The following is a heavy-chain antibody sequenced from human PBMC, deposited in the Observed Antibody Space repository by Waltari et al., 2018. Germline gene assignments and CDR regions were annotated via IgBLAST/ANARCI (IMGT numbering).Heavy chain of an antibody. J-gene: IGHJ2*01. V-gene: IGHV1-24*01. Sequence: QVQLVQSGAEVKKPGASVKVSCKVSGYTLTELSMHWVRQAHGKGLEWMGGFDPEDGDTICAQKFQGRVTITGDESTSTAYMVLSSLRSVDTAVCYWAGTRNDYGCYWAPFCLWGRGTLVTVSS. CDR1: GYTLTELS. CDR3: AGTRNDYGCYWAPFCL. CDR2: FDPEDGDT. D-gene: IGHD4-17*01.